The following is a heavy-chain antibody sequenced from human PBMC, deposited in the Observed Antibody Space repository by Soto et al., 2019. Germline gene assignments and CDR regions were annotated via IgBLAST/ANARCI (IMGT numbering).Heavy chain of an antibody. V-gene: IGHV3-30*18. CDR1: GFTFSSYV. CDR3: AKAVGYCSSSSCRDYYYYYVMDV. CDR2: ISYDGINK. Sequence: GGSLRLSCAASGFTFSSYVMHWVRQAPGKGLEWVAVISYDGINKYYTDFVKGRFTISRDNSKNTLYLQMNSLRAEDAAVYYSAKAVGYCSSSSCRDYYYYYVMDVWGPGTTVTV. D-gene: IGHD2-2*01. J-gene: IGHJ6*02.